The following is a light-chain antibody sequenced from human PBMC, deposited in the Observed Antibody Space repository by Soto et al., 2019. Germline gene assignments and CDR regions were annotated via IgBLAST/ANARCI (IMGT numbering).Light chain of an antibody. V-gene: IGKV1-39*01. Sequence: DIQMTQSPSSLSASVGDRVTITCRASQSISSYLNWYQQKPGKAPKLLIYAASILQIGVPSSFSGSALRTDFTFTMSRLEPEDFATYYCQQSYSTPYPFGQGTKLEIK. CDR3: QQSYSTPYP. J-gene: IGKJ2*01. CDR1: QSISSY. CDR2: AAS.